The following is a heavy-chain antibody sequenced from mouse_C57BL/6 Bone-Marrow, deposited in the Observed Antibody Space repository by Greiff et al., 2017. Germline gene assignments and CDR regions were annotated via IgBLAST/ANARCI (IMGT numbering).Heavy chain of an antibody. CDR3: ARRGDCYYPAWFAY. D-gene: IGHD2-3*01. Sequence: VQLKESGGDLVKPGGSLKLSCAASGFTFSSYGMSWVRQTPDKRLEWVATISSGGGYTYYPDSVKGRFTISRDNAKNTLYLQMSSLKSEDTAMYYCARRGDCYYPAWFAYGGQGTLVTVSA. J-gene: IGHJ3*01. CDR2: ISSGGGYT. CDR1: GFTFSSYG. V-gene: IGHV5-6*01.